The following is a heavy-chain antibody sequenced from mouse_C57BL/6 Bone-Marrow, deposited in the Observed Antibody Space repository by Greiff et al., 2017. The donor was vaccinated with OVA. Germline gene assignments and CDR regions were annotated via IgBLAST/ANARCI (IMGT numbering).Heavy chain of an antibody. CDR1: GFTFSDYY. J-gene: IGHJ4*01. V-gene: IGHV5-12*01. CDR2: ISNGGGST. D-gene: IGHD1-1*01. Sequence: EVQRVESGGGLVQPGGSLKLSCAASGFTFSDYYMYWVRQTPEKRLEWVAYISNGGGSTYYPDTVKGRFTISRDNAKNTLYLQMIRLKSEDTAMYYCARQTYYYGSSYYAMDYWGQGTSVTVSS. CDR3: ARQTYYYGSSYYAMDY.